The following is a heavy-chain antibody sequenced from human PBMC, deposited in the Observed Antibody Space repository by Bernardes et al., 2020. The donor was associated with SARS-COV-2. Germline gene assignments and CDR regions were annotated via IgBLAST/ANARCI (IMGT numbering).Heavy chain of an antibody. V-gene: IGHV4-39*01. D-gene: IGHD2-21*01. CDR2: IHYTGET. CDR1: GGSIDRSPYY. J-gene: IGHJ5*02. Sequence: SETLSLTCTVSGGSIDRSPYYWGWIRLAQGEGLEWMGSIHYTGETFHKPSLKSRLTMSVDTSKNQFFLELTSVTAADTAVYYCARRGCSGGSCYSLDPWGQGTQVTVS. CDR3: ARRGCSGGSCYSLDP.